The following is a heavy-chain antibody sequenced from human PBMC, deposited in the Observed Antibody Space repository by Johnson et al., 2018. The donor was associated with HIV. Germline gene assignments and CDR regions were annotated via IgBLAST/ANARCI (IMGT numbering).Heavy chain of an antibody. CDR2: IKQEGSEK. CDR1: GFTFSSYW. V-gene: IGHV3-7*02. Sequence: VQLVESGGGLVQPGGSLRLSCAASGFTFSSYWMSWVRQAPGKGLEWVANIKQEGSEKYYVDSVKGRFTISRDNAKKSLFLLMNILRAEDTAVYYCARTRQGAFDIWGQGTMVTVSS. CDR3: ARTRQGAFDI. J-gene: IGHJ3*02.